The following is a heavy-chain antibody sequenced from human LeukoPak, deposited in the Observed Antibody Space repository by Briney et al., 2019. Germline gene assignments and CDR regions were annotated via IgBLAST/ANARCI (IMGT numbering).Heavy chain of an antibody. CDR3: ARAPPATVVPDY. CDR1: GYTFTSYD. V-gene: IGHV1-8*01. CDR2: MNPNSGNT. D-gene: IGHD4-23*01. Sequence: GASVKVSCKASGYTFTSYDINWVGQATGQGLEWMGWMNPNSGNTGYAQKCQGRFTMTRNTSISTAYMELSSLRFEDTAVYYCARAPPATVVPDYWGQGTLVTVSS. J-gene: IGHJ4*02.